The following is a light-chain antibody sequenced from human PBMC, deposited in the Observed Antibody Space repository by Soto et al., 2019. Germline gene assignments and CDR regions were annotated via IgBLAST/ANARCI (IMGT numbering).Light chain of an antibody. CDR3: EEYGDWPLT. CDR2: ATS. V-gene: IGKV3-15*01. J-gene: IGKJ4*01. CDR1: QSVGNN. Sequence: EIVLTQSPATLSVSPGERATLSCRASQSVGNNFARYQQKPGQAPRLLIFATSTRATGVPARVSGSGSGTEFTLTIGSLQSEDFAVYYGEEYGDWPLTFGGGAKVEIE.